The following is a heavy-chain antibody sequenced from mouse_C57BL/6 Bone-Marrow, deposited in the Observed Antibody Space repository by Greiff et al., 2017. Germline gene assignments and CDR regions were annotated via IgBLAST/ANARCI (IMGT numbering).Heavy chain of an antibody. CDR2: IYPSDSDT. CDR3: ARGAYENSPRAMDY. V-gene: IGHV1-82*01. D-gene: IGHD1-1*01. J-gene: IGHJ4*01. CDR1: GYAFSSSW. Sequence: VQLQQSGPELVKPGASVKISCKASGYAFSSSWMNWVKQRPGKGLEWIGNIYPSDSDTHYNQKFKDKATLTADKSSSTAYMQLSSLTSEDSAVXYWARGAYENSPRAMDYWGQGTSVTVSS.